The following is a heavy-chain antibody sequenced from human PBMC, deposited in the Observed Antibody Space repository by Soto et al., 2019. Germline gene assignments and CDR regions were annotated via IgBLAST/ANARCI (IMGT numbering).Heavy chain of an antibody. CDR3: AKAGNFYERSGFFYLAH. J-gene: IGHJ4*02. V-gene: IGHV3-23*01. Sequence: EVQLLGSGGGLAQPGGSLRLSCEASGFTFTNYAMNWVRQTPERGLEWVSSVSKSGDSTNYSDSVTGRLTMSRDNFKNTVSLQMKSLGVEDTASYYCAKAGNFYERSGFFYLAHWGQGILVTVSS. CDR2: VSKSGDST. D-gene: IGHD3-22*01. CDR1: GFTFTNYA.